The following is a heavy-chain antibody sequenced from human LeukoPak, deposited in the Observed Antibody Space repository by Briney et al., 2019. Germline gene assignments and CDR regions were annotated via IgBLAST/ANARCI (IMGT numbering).Heavy chain of an antibody. CDR1: GGSISSYY. J-gene: IGHJ3*02. D-gene: IGHD6-19*01. CDR3: ARDSSGIDAFDI. CDR2: IYYSGST. Sequence: NPSETLSLTCTVSGGSISSYYWSWIRQPPGKGLEWIGYIYYSGSTNYNPSLKSRVTISVDTSKNQFSLKLSSVTAADTAVYYCARDSSGIDAFDIWGQGTMVTVSS. V-gene: IGHV4-59*01.